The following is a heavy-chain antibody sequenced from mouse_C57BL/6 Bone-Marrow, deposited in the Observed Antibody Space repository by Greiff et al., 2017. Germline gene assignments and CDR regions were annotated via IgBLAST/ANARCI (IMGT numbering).Heavy chain of an antibody. CDR3: ARSRWLLPYYFDY. J-gene: IGHJ2*01. D-gene: IGHD2-3*01. CDR2: IDPNSGGT. V-gene: IGHV1-72*01. Sequence: VQLQQPGAELVKPGASVKLSCKASGYTFTSYWMHWVKQRPGRGLEWIGRIDPNSGGTKYNEKFKSKATLTVDKPSSTAYMQLSSLTSEHSAVYYCARSRWLLPYYFDYWGQGTTLTVSS. CDR1: GYTFTSYW.